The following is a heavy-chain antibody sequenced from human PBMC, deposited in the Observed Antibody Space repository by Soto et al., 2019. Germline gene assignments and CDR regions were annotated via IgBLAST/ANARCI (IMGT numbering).Heavy chain of an antibody. Sequence: SETLSLTCTVSGGSISSYYWSWMRQPPGKGLEWIGYFYNSGSTNYNPSLKSRVTISVDTSKNQFSLKLSSVTAADTAVYYCARHGVLTGKFDYWGQGTLVTVSS. CDR3: ARHGVLTGKFDY. J-gene: IGHJ4*02. D-gene: IGHD7-27*01. CDR2: FYNSGST. CDR1: GGSISSYY. V-gene: IGHV4-59*08.